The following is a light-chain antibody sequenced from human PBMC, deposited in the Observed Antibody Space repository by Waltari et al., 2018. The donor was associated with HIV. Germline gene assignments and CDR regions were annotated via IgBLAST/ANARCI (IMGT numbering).Light chain of an antibody. CDR2: GNS. Sequence: QSVLTQPPSVSGAPGQRVTISCTGSSSNIGAGYDVHWYQQLPGTAPKLLIYGNSIWASGVPDRFSGSKSGTSASLAITGLQAADEADYYCQSSDSSLTTWVFGGGTKLTVL. CDR1: SSNIGAGYD. CDR3: QSSDSSLTTWV. J-gene: IGLJ3*02. V-gene: IGLV1-40*01.